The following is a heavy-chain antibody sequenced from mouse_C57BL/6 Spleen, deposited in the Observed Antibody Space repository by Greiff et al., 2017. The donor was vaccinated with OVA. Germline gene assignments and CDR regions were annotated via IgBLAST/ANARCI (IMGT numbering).Heavy chain of an antibody. V-gene: IGHV1-82*01. D-gene: IGHD1-1*01. CDR1: GYAFSSSW. CDR3: ARWAYSYFDY. J-gene: IGHJ2*01. CDR2: IYPGDGDT. Sequence: QVQLQQSGPELVKPGASVKISCKASGYAFSSSWMNWVKQRPGKGLEWIGRIYPGDGDTNYNGKFKGKATLTADKSSSTAYMQLSSLTSEDSAVYFCARWAYSYFDYWGQGTTLTVSS.